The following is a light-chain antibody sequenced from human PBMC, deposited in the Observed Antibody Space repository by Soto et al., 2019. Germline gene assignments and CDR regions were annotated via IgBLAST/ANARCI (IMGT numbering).Light chain of an antibody. CDR3: QPYNNWPLT. Sequence: EIVLTQSPGTLSLSPGERATLSCRAQNVGINQLDWYQQKPGQAPRLLIYRASRRAACIPDRFSGSGSGTDFTLTISRVDPEDFAVYYCQPYNNWPLTFGGGTRLEIK. V-gene: IGKV3-20*01. J-gene: IGKJ5*01. CDR1: QNVGINQ. CDR2: RAS.